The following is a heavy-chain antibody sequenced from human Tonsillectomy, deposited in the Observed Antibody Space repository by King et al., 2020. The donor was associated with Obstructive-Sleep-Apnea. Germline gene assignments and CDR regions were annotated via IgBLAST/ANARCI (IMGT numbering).Heavy chain of an antibody. D-gene: IGHD6-19*01. CDR3: ARKYTSGWYLDY. CDR1: GYTFTSYA. Sequence: QLVQSGAEVKKPGASVKVSCKASGYTFTSYAIHWVRQAPGQRLEWMGWINAGNGDTKFSQRFQGRVTITRATSASTAYMDLSSLRSEDTAVYYCARKYTSGWYLDYWGQGTLVTVSS. J-gene: IGHJ4*02. V-gene: IGHV1-3*01. CDR2: INAGNGDT.